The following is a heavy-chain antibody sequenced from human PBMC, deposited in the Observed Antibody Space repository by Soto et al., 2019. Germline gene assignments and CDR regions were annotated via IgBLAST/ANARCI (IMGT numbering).Heavy chain of an antibody. V-gene: IGHV3-74*01. Sequence: GGSLRLSCAASGFTFSSYWMHWVRQAPGKGLVWVSRINSDGSSTNYADSVKGRFTISRDNAKNTLYLKMNSLRAEDTAVYYCARVYTWLQSPFDYWGQGTLVTVSS. J-gene: IGHJ4*02. CDR3: ARVYTWLQSPFDY. CDR1: GFTFSSYW. CDR2: INSDGSST. D-gene: IGHD5-12*01.